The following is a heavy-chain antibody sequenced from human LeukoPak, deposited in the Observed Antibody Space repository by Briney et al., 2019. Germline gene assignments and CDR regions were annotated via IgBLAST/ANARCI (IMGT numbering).Heavy chain of an antibody. CDR2: ISSSTSYI. J-gene: IGHJ4*02. D-gene: IGHD3-22*01. CDR3: ARVEFYYDSSGYHRPFDY. CDR1: GVTFSSYS. V-gene: IGHV3-21*01. Sequence: GGSLRLSRAASGVTFSSYSMNWVRQAPGKGLEWVSSISSSTSYIYYADSVKGRFTISRDNAKNSLYLQMNSLRAEDTAVYYCARVEFYYDSSGYHRPFDYWGQGTLVTVSS.